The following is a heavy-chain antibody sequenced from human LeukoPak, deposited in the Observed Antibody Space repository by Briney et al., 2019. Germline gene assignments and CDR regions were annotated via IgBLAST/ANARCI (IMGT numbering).Heavy chain of an antibody. D-gene: IGHD5-24*01. CDR1: GGSFSGYY. V-gene: IGHV4-34*01. Sequence: SETLSLTCAVYGGSFSGYYWSWIRQPPGKGLEWIGEINHSGSTNYNPSLKSRVTISVDTSKNQFSLKLSSVTAADTAVYYCARKARWLQLLGDYWGQGTLVTVSS. CDR2: INHSGST. J-gene: IGHJ4*02. CDR3: ARKARWLQLLGDY.